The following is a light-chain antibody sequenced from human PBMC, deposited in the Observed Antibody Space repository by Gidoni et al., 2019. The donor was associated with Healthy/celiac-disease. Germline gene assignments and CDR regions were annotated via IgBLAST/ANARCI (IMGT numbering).Light chain of an antibody. CDR2: GAS. J-gene: IGKJ1*01. Sequence: EIVMTQSPATLSVSPGERATLSCRASQIVSSNLAWYQQKPGQAPRLLIYGASTRATGIPARFSGSGSGTEFTLTISSLQSEDFAVYYCQQYNNWLWTFXQXTKVEIK. CDR3: QQYNNWLWT. CDR1: QIVSSN. V-gene: IGKV3-15*01.